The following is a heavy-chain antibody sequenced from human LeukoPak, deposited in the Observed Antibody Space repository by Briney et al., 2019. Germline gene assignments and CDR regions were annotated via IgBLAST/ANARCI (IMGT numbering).Heavy chain of an antibody. D-gene: IGHD6-13*01. J-gene: IGHJ4*01. V-gene: IGHV3-11*01. CDR2: ISSSGGTM. CDR1: GFTFSDNY. Sequence: GGSLRLSCPASGFTFSDNYMNWIRQAPGKGLEWVSYISSSGGTMYYADSVKGRFTISRDNAKNSLYLQMNNLRAEDTAVYYCARGGGQAGYTGSWYSDYWGQGTLVTVSS. CDR3: ARGGGQAGYTGSWYSDY.